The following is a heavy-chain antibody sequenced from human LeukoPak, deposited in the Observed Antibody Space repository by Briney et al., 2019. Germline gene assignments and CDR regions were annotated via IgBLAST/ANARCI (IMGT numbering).Heavy chain of an antibody. D-gene: IGHD1-1*01. V-gene: IGHV3-21*01. CDR2: ISSSSSYI. CDR1: GFTFSSYS. Sequence: PGGSLRLSCAASGFTFSSYSMNWVRQAPGKGLEWVSSISSSSSYIYYADSVKGRFTISRDNAKNSLYLQMNSLRAEDTAVYYCAREGNWNAGGLSAFDIWGQGTMVTVSS. CDR3: AREGNWNAGGLSAFDI. J-gene: IGHJ3*02.